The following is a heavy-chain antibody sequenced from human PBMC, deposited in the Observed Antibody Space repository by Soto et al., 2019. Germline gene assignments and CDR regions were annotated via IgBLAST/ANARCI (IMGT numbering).Heavy chain of an antibody. D-gene: IGHD2-2*01. Sequence: PGGSLRLSCAASGLTVSSSYMSWVRQAPGKGLQWVSVIYSAGSTYYAESVKGRLTISRDDSKNTLYLQMNSLRVEDTAVYYCAKDPPWTVGPLAMDVWGQGTTVTVSS. V-gene: IGHV3-53*01. CDR3: AKDPPWTVGPLAMDV. CDR1: GLTVSSSY. J-gene: IGHJ6*02. CDR2: IYSAGST.